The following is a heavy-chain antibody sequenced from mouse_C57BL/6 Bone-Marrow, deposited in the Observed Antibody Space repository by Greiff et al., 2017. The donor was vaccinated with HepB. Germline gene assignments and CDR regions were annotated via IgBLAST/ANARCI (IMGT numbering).Heavy chain of an antibody. V-gene: IGHV1-63*01. CDR3: ARRDDGYLYYFDY. Sequence: QVQLQQSGAELVRPGTSVKMSCKASGYTFTNYWIGWAKQRPGHGLEWIGDIYPGGGYTNYNEKFKGKATLTADKSSSTAYMQFSSLTSEDSAIYYCARRDDGYLYYFDYWGQGTTLTVSS. CDR2: IYPGGGYT. CDR1: GYTFTNYW. J-gene: IGHJ2*01. D-gene: IGHD2-3*01.